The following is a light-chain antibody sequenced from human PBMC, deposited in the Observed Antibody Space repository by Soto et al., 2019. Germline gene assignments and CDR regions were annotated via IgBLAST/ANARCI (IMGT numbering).Light chain of an antibody. CDR2: DVN. CDR3: CSYAGTYTFVV. V-gene: IGLV2-11*01. Sequence: QSALTQPRSVSGSPGQSVTISCTGTSSDVGGYNCVSWYQQHPGKAPKLMIYDVNKRPSGVPDRFSGSKSGNTASLTISGLQTEDEADYYCCSYAGTYTFVVFGGGTKLT. J-gene: IGLJ2*01. CDR1: SSDVGGYNC.